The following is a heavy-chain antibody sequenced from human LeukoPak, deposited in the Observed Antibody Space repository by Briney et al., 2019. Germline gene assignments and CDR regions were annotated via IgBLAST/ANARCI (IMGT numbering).Heavy chain of an antibody. CDR1: GFTFSDYG. CDR2: ISGGSSTL. D-gene: IGHD3-10*01. Sequence: GGSLRLSCAASGFTFSDYGMVWVRQAPGKGLEWISYISGGSSTLTYADSVKGRFTISRDNAKNSLYLEMSNLRAEDTAVYYCARRRGGSRSYSDAFDIWGQGTIITVS. J-gene: IGHJ3*02. V-gene: IGHV3-48*01. CDR3: ARRRGGSRSYSDAFDI.